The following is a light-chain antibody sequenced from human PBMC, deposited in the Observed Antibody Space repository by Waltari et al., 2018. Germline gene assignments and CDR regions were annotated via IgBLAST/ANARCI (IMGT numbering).Light chain of an antibody. CDR3: QTGGHGTWV. CDR1: SGHTSNI. CDR2: VNTDGRH. J-gene: IGLJ3*02. V-gene: IGLV4-69*01. Sequence: QLVLTQSPSASASLGSSARLTCTLDSGHTSNIIAWHQQQPEKRPRHLMKVNTDGRHSKGAATPDRCSASGSGAAPYPTIALLQSEDEADYYCQTGGHGTWVFGGGTKLTVL.